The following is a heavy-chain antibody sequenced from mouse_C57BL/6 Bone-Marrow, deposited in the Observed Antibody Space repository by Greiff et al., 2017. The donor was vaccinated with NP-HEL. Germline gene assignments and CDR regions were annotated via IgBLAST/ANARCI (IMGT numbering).Heavy chain of an antibody. D-gene: IGHD1-1*01. J-gene: IGHJ4*01. Sequence: EVKLQESGPGLVKPSQSLSLTCSVTGYSITSGYYWNWIRQFPGNKLEWMGYISYDGSNNYNPSLKNRISITRDTSKNQFFLKLNSVTTEDTATYYCARGTSTVKYYAMDYWGQGTSVTVSS. V-gene: IGHV3-6*01. CDR1: GYSITSGYY. CDR2: ISYDGSN. CDR3: ARGTSTVKYYAMDY.